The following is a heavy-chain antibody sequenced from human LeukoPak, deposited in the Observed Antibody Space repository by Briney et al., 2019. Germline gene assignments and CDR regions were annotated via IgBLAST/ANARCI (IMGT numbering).Heavy chain of an antibody. V-gene: IGHV4-59*01. D-gene: IGHD3-10*01. J-gene: IGHJ6*03. Sequence: PSETLSLTCTVSGGSISSYYWSWIRQPPGKGLEWIGYIYYSGSTNYNPSLKSRVTISVDTSKNQFSLKLSSVTAADTAVYYCARVEEGYGSGRRENYYYYYMDVWGKGTTVTISS. CDR3: ARVEEGYGSGRRENYYYYYMDV. CDR1: GGSISSYY. CDR2: IYYSGST.